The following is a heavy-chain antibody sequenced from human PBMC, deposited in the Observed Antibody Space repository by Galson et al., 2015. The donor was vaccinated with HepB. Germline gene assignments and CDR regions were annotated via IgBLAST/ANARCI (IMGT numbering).Heavy chain of an antibody. J-gene: IGHJ4*02. D-gene: IGHD3-22*01. V-gene: IGHV3-30-3*01. Sequence: SLRLSCAASGFTFSSYAMHWVRQAPGKGLEWVAVISYDGSNKYYADSVKGRFTISRDNSKNTLYLQMNSLRAEDTAVYYCAREVRMGSSGYYYDSLYYFDYWGQGTLVTVSS. CDR2: ISYDGSNK. CDR3: AREVRMGSSGYYYDSLYYFDY. CDR1: GFTFSSYA.